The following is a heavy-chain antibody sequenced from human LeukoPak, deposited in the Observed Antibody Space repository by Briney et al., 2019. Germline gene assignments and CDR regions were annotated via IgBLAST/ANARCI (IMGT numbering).Heavy chain of an antibody. CDR1: GNSFTNYH. Sequence: ASVKVSCKASGNSFTNYHIHWVRQAPGQGLEWMGLINPSGNSPDYAQKFQGRVTLTRDTSTSYMELSSLRSEDTAIYYCARGDTNYYYGLDVWGQGATVTVSS. CDR2: INPSGNSP. D-gene: IGHD5-18*01. V-gene: IGHV1-46*01. J-gene: IGHJ6*02. CDR3: ARGDTNYYYGLDV.